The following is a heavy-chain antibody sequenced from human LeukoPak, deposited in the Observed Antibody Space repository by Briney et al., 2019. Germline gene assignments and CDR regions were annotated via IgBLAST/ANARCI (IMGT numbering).Heavy chain of an antibody. CDR1: GFTFSSYW. CDR3: AKDRRDSSSSSVWFAFDI. V-gene: IGHV3-23*03. J-gene: IGHJ3*02. CDR2: IYSGGST. Sequence: PGGSLRLSCAASGFTFSSYWMSWVRQAPGKGLEWVSVIYSGGSTYYADSVKGRFTISRDNSKNTLYLQMNSLRAEDTAVYYCAKDRRDSSSSSVWFAFDIWGQGTMVTVSS. D-gene: IGHD6-6*01.